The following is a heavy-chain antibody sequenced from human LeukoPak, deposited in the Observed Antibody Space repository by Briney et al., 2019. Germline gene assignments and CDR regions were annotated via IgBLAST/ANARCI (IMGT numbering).Heavy chain of an antibody. CDR3: ARDRKLRFLEWLFCY. CDR2: INPNSGGT. Sequence: ASVKVSCKASGYTFTGYYMHWVRQAPGQGLEWMGWINPNSGGTNYAQKFRGRVTMTRDTSISTAYMELSRLRSDDTAVYYCARDRKLRFLEWLFCYWGQGTLVTVSS. V-gene: IGHV1-2*02. D-gene: IGHD3-3*01. J-gene: IGHJ4*02. CDR1: GYTFTGYY.